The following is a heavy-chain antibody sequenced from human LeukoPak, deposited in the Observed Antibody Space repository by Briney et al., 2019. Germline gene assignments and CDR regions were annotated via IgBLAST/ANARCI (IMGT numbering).Heavy chain of an antibody. CDR1: GGSISSYY. D-gene: IGHD4-17*01. Sequence: PSETLSLTCTVSGGSISSYYWSWIRQPPGKGLEWIGYIYYSGSTNYNPSLKSRVTISVDTSNNQFSLKLSSVTAADTAVYYCARAYGDYSWYYYGMDVWGQGTTVTVSS. J-gene: IGHJ6*02. CDR2: IYYSGST. CDR3: ARAYGDYSWYYYGMDV. V-gene: IGHV4-59*01.